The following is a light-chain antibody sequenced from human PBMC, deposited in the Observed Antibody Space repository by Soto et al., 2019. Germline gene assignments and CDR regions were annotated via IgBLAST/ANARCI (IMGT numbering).Light chain of an antibody. Sequence: DIQMTQSPSTLSASVGDRVTITCRASQSISSWLAWYQQKPGKAPKLLMYGASSLQSGVPSRFSGSGSGTDFTLTISRLQPDDFATYFCHSRAFGQGTRLEIK. V-gene: IGKV1-5*01. J-gene: IGKJ5*01. CDR2: GAS. CDR3: HSRA. CDR1: QSISSW.